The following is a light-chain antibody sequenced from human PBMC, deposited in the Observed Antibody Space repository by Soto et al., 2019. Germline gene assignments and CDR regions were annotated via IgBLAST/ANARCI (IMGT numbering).Light chain of an antibody. Sequence: EIVMTQSPATLSVSPGERATLSCRASQSVSSNLAWYQQKTGQAPRLLIYGASTRATGIPARFSGSGSGTEFTLTISRLQSEDFAVYYCQQYNNGPRTFGQGTKVEIK. V-gene: IGKV3-15*01. CDR1: QSVSSN. J-gene: IGKJ1*01. CDR2: GAS. CDR3: QQYNNGPRT.